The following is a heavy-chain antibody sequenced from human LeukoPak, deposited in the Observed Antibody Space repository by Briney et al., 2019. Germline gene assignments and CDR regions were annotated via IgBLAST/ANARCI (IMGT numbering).Heavy chain of an antibody. Sequence: SETLSLTCTVSGGSISGYYWSWIRQPPGKGLEWIGYIYYSGSTNYNPSLRSRVTISGDTSKNQFSLKMSSVTAADTAVYYCARAPNGFGAFDIWGPGTMVTVSS. CDR1: GGSISGYY. V-gene: IGHV4-59*01. J-gene: IGHJ3*02. CDR2: IYYSGST. CDR3: ARAPNGFGAFDI. D-gene: IGHD2-8*01.